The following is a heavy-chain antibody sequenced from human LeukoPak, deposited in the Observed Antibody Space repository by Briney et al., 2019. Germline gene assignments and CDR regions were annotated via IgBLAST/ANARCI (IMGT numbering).Heavy chain of an antibody. Sequence: GGSLRLSCAASGFTFSSYGMHWVRQAPGKGLEWVAVISYDGSNKYYADSVKGRFTISRDNSKNTLYLQMNSLRAKDTAVYYCATGYCSSTSCCSLDAFDIWGQGTMVTVSS. CDR1: GFTFSSYG. V-gene: IGHV3-30*03. D-gene: IGHD2-2*01. CDR3: ATGYCSSTSCCSLDAFDI. CDR2: ISYDGSNK. J-gene: IGHJ3*02.